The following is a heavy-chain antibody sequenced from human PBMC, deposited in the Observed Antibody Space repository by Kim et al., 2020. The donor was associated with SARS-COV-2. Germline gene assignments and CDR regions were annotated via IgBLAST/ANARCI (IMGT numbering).Heavy chain of an antibody. V-gene: IGHV3-7*01. CDR3: ARRIRIAAGYCFDY. J-gene: IGHJ4*02. D-gene: IGHD6-6*01. Sequence: GGSLRLSCAASGFSFSSNWMSWVRQAPGKGLEWVANIKQDGSEKYYVDSVKGRFIISRDNAKNSLYLQMNSLRAEDTAVYYCARRIRIAAGYCFDYWGQGTLVTVSS. CDR2: IKQDGSEK. CDR1: GFSFSSNW.